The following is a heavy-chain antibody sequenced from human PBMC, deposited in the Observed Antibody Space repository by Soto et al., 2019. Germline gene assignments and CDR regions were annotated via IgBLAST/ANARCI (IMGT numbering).Heavy chain of an antibody. CDR1: GGSISSASYY. J-gene: IGHJ4*02. Sequence: PSETLSLTCPVPGGSISSASYYWDWIRQHPGKGLEWIGYISHSGSTYYTPSLKSRVIISADTSKNQFSVNLTSVTAADTAVYYCAREYTYGSNFFDCWGQGALVTVSS. V-gene: IGHV4-31*03. CDR3: AREYTYGSNFFDC. D-gene: IGHD5-18*01. CDR2: ISHSGST.